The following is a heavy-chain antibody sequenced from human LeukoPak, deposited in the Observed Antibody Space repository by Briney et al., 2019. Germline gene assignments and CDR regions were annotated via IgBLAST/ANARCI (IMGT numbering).Heavy chain of an antibody. CDR2: ISYIGST. Sequence: SETLSLTCAVSDDSFSSHYRTWIRQPPGKGLEWIGYISYIGSTNYNPPLKSRVTISIDTSKNQFSLKLTSVTAADTAVYYCARDLVTVTKGFDIWGQGTMVSVSS. J-gene: IGHJ3*02. D-gene: IGHD4-17*01. CDR1: DDSFSSHY. V-gene: IGHV4-59*11. CDR3: ARDLVTVTKGFDI.